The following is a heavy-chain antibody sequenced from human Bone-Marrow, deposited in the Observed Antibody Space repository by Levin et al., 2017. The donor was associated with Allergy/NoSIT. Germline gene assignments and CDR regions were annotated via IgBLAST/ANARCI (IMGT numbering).Heavy chain of an antibody. D-gene: IGHD5-24*01. J-gene: IGHJ6*02. V-gene: IGHV3-30-3*01. Sequence: GGSLRLSCAASGFTFSSYAMHWVRQAPGKGLEWVAVISYDGSNKYYADSVKGRFTISRDNSKNTLYLQMNSLRAEDTAVYYCARDLSGRLRLQAYYYYGMDVWGQGTTVTVSS. CDR1: GFTFSSYA. CDR2: ISYDGSNK. CDR3: ARDLSGRLRLQAYYYYGMDV.